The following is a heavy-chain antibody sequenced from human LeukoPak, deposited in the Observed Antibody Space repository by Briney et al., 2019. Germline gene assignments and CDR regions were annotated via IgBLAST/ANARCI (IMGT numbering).Heavy chain of an antibody. CDR1: GYIFTDYY. V-gene: IGHV1-2*02. J-gene: IGHJ5*02. CDR2: INPNSGGT. D-gene: IGHD3-10*01. CDR3: AREGYYYDSGSYPERRIGWFDP. Sequence: VASVKVSCKASGYIFTDYYIHWIRQAPGQGLEWMGWINPNSGGTNYAQKFQGRVTMTRDTSISTAYMELSRLRSDDTAVYYCAREGYYYDSGSYPERRIGWFDPWGQGTLVTVSS.